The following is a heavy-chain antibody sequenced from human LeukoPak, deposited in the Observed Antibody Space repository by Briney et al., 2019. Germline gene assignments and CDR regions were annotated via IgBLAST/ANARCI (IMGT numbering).Heavy chain of an antibody. D-gene: IGHD6-19*01. CDR3: ARPSYSSGWY. V-gene: IGHV4-61*02. CDR2: IYTSEST. J-gene: IGHJ4*02. Sequence: PSETLSLTCSVSGGSISSSNYYWSWIRQPAGKGLEWIGRIYTSESTNYNPSLESRVTISVDTSRNQFSLKLSSVTAADTAVYYCARPSYSSGWYWGQGTLVTVSS. CDR1: GGSISSSNYY.